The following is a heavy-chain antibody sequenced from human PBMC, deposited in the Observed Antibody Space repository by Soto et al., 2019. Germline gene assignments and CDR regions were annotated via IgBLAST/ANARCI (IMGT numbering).Heavy chain of an antibody. Sequence: SETLSLTCTVSGGSISSGGYYWSWIRQHPGKGLEWIGYIYYSGSTYYNPSLKSRVTISVDTSKNQFSLKLSSVTAADTAVYYCARARVVQAAIPHTWFDPWGQGTLVTVSS. D-gene: IGHD2-2*01. CDR3: ARARVVQAAIPHTWFDP. J-gene: IGHJ5*02. CDR2: IYYSGST. V-gene: IGHV4-31*03. CDR1: GGSISSGGYY.